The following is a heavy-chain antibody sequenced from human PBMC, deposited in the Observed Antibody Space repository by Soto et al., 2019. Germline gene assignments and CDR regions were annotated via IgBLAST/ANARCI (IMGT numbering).Heavy chain of an antibody. CDR2: MNPNSGNT. Sequence: QVQLVQAGAEVKKPGASVKVSCKASGYTFPSYDINWVRQATGQGLEWMGWMNPNSGNTGYAQKFQGRVTMTRNTSISTAYMELSSLRSDDTAVYYYAREKTSYGMDVWGQGTTVTVSS. J-gene: IGHJ6*02. CDR1: GYTFPSYD. V-gene: IGHV1-8*01. CDR3: AREKTSYGMDV.